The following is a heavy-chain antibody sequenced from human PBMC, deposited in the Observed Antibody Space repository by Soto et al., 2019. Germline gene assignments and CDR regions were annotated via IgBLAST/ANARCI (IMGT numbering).Heavy chain of an antibody. CDR1: GFTFSSYA. J-gene: IGHJ4*02. Sequence: PGGSLRLSCAASGFTFSSYAMSWVRQAPGKGLEWVSSISGSGSTTYYADSVKGRFTISRDNAKNTLYLQMNSLRAEDTAVYYCARGPYDYVWGSDPPHFDYWGQGTLVTVSS. V-gene: IGHV3-23*01. D-gene: IGHD3-16*02. CDR2: ISGSGSTT. CDR3: ARGPYDYVWGSDPPHFDY.